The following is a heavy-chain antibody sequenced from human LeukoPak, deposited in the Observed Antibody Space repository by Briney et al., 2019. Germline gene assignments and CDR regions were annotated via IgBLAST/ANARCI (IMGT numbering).Heavy chain of an antibody. CDR3: AGVLLRYSFDY. Sequence: KASETLSLTCTVSGGSISTYFWSWIRQPPGKGLEWIGYIYYSGSTNYNPSLKSRVTISVDTSKNQFSLKLTSVTAADTAVYYCAGVLLRYSFDYWGQGTLSPSPQ. J-gene: IGHJ4*02. V-gene: IGHV4-59*01. CDR1: GGSISTYF. CDR2: IYYSGST.